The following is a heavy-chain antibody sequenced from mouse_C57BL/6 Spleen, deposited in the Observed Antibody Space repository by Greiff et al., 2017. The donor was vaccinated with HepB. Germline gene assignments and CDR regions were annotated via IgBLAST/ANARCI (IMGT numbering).Heavy chain of an antibody. D-gene: IGHD3-2*02. CDR3: PRSGGYGAWFAY. CDR1: GFNIKDYY. V-gene: IGHV14-2*01. CDR2: IDPEDGET. Sequence: EVQLQESGAELVKPGASVKLSCTASGFNIKDYYMHWVKQRTEQGLEWIGRIDPEDGETKYAPKFPGKATITADTSSNTAYLQLSSLTSEDTAVYYCPRSGGYGAWFAYWGQGSVVTVSA. J-gene: IGHJ3*01.